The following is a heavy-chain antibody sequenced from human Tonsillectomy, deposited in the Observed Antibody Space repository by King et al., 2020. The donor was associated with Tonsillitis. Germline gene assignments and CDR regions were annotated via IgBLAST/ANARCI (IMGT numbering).Heavy chain of an antibody. D-gene: IGHD3-3*01. CDR2: ISGGDGST. Sequence: VQLVESGGGLVQPGGSLRLSCAASGFTFRSYAMSGVRQAPGKGLEWVSTISGGDGSTYYAGSGKGRFTISRANSKNTLYLQMNSLRVEDTAVYYCAKGYDFWSGYYAFGIWGQGTMVTVSS. CDR1: GFTFRSYA. J-gene: IGHJ3*02. CDR3: AKGYDFWSGYYAFGI. V-gene: IGHV3-23*04.